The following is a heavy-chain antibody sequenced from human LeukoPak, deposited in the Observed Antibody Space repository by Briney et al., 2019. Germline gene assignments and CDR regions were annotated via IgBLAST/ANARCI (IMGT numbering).Heavy chain of an antibody. V-gene: IGHV3-49*04. CDR1: GFSFSTYN. D-gene: IGHD6-19*01. Sequence: GGSLRLSCAASGFSFSTYNMNWVRQAPGKGLEWVGFIRSKAYGGTTEYAASVKGRFTISRDDSKSIAYLQMNSLKTEDTAVYYCSSGWYYYMDVWGKGTTVTVSS. CDR2: IRSKAYGGTT. J-gene: IGHJ6*03. CDR3: SSGWYYYMDV.